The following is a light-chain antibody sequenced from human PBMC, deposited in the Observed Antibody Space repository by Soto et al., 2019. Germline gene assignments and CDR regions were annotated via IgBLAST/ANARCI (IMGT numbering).Light chain of an antibody. V-gene: IGKV4-1*01. CDR2: WAS. J-gene: IGKJ2*01. CDR1: QSVLYSSNKKNY. Sequence: DIVMTQSPDSLAVSLGERATINCKSSQSVLYSSNKKNYLXXXXXXPXQXPKLLIYWASTRESGIPDRFSGSGSGTDFTLTISSLQAEDVAVYYCQQYYTTPPYTFGQGTKLEIK. CDR3: QQYYTTPPYT.